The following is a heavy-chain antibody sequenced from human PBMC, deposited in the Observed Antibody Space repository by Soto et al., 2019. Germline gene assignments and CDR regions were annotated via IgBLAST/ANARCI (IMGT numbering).Heavy chain of an antibody. CDR2: IYYSGST. D-gene: IGHD2-2*01. CDR1: GGSIIRGDYY. V-gene: IGHV4-30-4*01. CDR3: ARYQPLYGMDV. J-gene: IGHJ6*02. Sequence: SETLSLTCTFAGGSIIRGDYYWSWIRQPPGKGLEWIGYIYYSGSTYYNPSLKSRVTISVDTSKNQFSLKLSSVTAADTAVYYCARYQPLYGMDVWGQGTTVTVSS.